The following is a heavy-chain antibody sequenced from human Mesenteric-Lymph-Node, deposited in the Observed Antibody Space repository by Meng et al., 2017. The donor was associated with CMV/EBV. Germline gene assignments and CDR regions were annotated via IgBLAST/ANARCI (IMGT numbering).Heavy chain of an antibody. CDR2: IYCDDDK. CDR3: ARSQAVHYFDY. Sequence: CSFSGFSLRTPRVALGWIRQPPGKALEWLALIYCDDDKRSSLSLKSKVTITKDTSKNQVVLTMTNMGPGDTGTYYCARSQAVHYFDYWGQGTLVTVSS. J-gene: IGHJ4*02. V-gene: IGHV2-5*02. CDR1: GFSLRTPRVA.